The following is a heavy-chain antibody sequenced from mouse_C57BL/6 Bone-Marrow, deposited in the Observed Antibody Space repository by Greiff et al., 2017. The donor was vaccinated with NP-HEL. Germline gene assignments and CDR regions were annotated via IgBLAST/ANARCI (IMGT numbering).Heavy chain of an antibody. D-gene: IGHD1-1*01. J-gene: IGHJ4*01. CDR1: GYTFTSYW. CDR3: AHGYYYAMDY. Sequence: QVQLKQPGAELVKPGASVKLSCKASGYTFTSYWMHWVKQRPGQGLEWIGMIHPNSGSTNYTEKFKSKATLTVDKSSSTAYMQLSSLTSEDSAVYYCAHGYYYAMDYWGQGTSVTVSA. CDR2: IHPNSGST. V-gene: IGHV1-64*01.